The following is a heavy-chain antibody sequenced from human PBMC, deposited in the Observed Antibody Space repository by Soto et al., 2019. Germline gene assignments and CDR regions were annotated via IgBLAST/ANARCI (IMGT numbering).Heavy chain of an antibody. J-gene: IGHJ6*03. CDR3: ARDRAGYYGSGRYYYYMVV. D-gene: IGHD3-10*01. CDR2: IYSGGST. Sequence: EVQLVESGGGLVQPGGSLRLSCAASGFTVSSNYMSWVRQAPGKGLEWVSVIYSGGSTYYADSVTGRFTISRDNSKNPLYLQMNSLRAEDTAVYYCARDRAGYYGSGRYYYYMVVWVKGTTVTVFS. CDR1: GFTVSSNY. V-gene: IGHV3-66*01.